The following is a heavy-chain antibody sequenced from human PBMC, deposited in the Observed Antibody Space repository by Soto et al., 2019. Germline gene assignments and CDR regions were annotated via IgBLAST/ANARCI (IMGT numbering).Heavy chain of an antibody. V-gene: IGHV3-23*01. CDR3: AKQQMGVIRALDY. CDR2: IRETGNT. D-gene: IGHD1-26*01. CDR1: GFTFSNYA. Sequence: EVQILQSGGGLEQTGGSLRLSCAASGFTFSNYAMSWIRQAPGKGLEWFSTIRETGNTYYADSVRGRFATSRDNSENTLYLQMGSLRYEDTAVYYCAKQQMGVIRALDYWGHGTLVTVSS. J-gene: IGHJ4*01.